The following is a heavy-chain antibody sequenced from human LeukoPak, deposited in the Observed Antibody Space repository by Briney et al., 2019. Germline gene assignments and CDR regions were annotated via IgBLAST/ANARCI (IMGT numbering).Heavy chain of an antibody. Sequence: ASVKISCKASGYTFTDYYMHWVQQAPGKGLEWMGRVDPEDGETIYAEKFQGRVTITADTSTDTAYMELSSLRSEDTAVYYCATAGTGPGYCSSTSCPEYYFDCWGQGTLVTVSS. V-gene: IGHV1-69-2*01. CDR1: GYTFTDYY. CDR2: VDPEDGET. J-gene: IGHJ4*02. CDR3: ATAGTGPGYCSSTSCPEYYFDC. D-gene: IGHD2-2*01.